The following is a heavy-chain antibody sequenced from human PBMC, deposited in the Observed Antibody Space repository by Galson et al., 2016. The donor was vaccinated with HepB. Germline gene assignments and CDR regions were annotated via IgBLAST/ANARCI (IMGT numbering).Heavy chain of an antibody. V-gene: IGHV4-59*01. J-gene: IGHJ6*02. Sequence: ETLFLTCTVSGGSISNCCWSWIRQPPGKGLEWIGYIHHSGSTKYNTSLKSRVTISVDTSKSQFSLNLNSVTAADTAVYYCARERVETTPQIVNYGMDVWGQGTAVTVSS. D-gene: IGHD4-23*01. CDR1: GGSISNCC. CDR3: ARERVETTPQIVNYGMDV. CDR2: IHHSGST.